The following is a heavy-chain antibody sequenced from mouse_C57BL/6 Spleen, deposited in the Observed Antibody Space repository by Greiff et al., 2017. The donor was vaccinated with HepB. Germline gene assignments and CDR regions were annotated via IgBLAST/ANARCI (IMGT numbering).Heavy chain of an antibody. CDR3: TRTAQATTAWFAY. J-gene: IGHJ3*01. CDR2: IDPETGGT. V-gene: IGHV1-15*01. Sequence: VQLQQSGAELVRPGASVTLSCKASGYTFTDYEMHWVKQTPVHGLEWIGAIDPETGGTAYKQKFKGKAILTADKSSSTAYMELRSLTSEDSAVYYCTRTAQATTAWFAYWGQGTLVTVSA. D-gene: IGHD3-2*02. CDR1: GYTFTDYE.